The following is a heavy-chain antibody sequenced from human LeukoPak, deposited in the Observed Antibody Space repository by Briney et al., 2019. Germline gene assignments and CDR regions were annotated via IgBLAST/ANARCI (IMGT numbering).Heavy chain of an antibody. J-gene: IGHJ1*01. CDR1: GFTFSSYA. CDR3: AKERYSSSWPEYFQH. Sequence: GGSLRLSCAASGFTFSSYAMSWVRQAPGKGLEWVSAISGSDGSTYYADSVKGRFTISRDNSKNTLYLQMNSLRAEDTAVYYCAKERYSSSWPEYFQHWGQGTLVTVSS. D-gene: IGHD6-13*01. V-gene: IGHV3-23*01. CDR2: ISGSDGST.